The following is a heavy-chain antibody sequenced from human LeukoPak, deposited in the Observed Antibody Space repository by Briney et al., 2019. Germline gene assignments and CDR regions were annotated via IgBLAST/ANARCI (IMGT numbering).Heavy chain of an antibody. V-gene: IGHV3-30-3*01. D-gene: IGHD5-18*01. CDR1: GFTFSSYA. J-gene: IGHJ6*02. CDR2: ISYDGSNK. CDR3: ARDLSTAMAYYYYGMDV. Sequence: GRSLRLSCAASGFTFSSYAMHWVRQAPGKGLEWVAVISYDGSNKYYADSVKGRFTISRDNSKNTLYLQMNSLRAEDTAVYYCARDLSTAMAYYYYGMDVWGQGTTVTVSS.